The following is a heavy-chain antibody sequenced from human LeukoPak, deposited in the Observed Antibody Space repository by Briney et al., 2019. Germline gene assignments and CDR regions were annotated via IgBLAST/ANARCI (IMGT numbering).Heavy chain of an antibody. J-gene: IGHJ4*02. CDR3: AREGPMLRGVIGGKIDY. CDR2: IIPIFGTA. CDR1: GGTFSSYA. D-gene: IGHD3-10*01. Sequence: SVKVSCKASGGTFSSYAINWVRQAPGQGLEWMGGIIPIFGTANYAQKFQGRVTITADKSTSTAYMELSSLRSEDTAVYYCAREGPMLRGVIGGKIDYWGQGTLVTVSS. V-gene: IGHV1-69*06.